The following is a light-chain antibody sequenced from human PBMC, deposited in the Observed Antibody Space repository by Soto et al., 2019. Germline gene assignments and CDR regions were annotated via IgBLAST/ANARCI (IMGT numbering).Light chain of an antibody. CDR2: GPS. Sequence: EIVLTQSPGTLSLSPGERATLSCRASQSVSSSYLAWYQQKPGQAPRHLIYGPSGRATGIPARFSGNGFGTDLALNSIRLEPEEFAEYYCQQYDRSPKTFGQRPKVDIK. CDR1: QSVSSSY. CDR3: QQYDRSPKT. J-gene: IGKJ1*01. V-gene: IGKV3-20*01.